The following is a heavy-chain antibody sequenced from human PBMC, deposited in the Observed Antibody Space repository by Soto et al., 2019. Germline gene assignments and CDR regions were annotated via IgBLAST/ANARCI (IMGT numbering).Heavy chain of an antibody. CDR2: IWNDGIRK. Sequence: VGSLRLSCAASGFTFSRYGMHWVRQAPGRGLEWVALIWNDGIRKVYVDSVKGRFTISRDNSKNTLDLQMNSLRAEDTAVYYCARDDDYEANAFDYWGPGTLVTVSS. J-gene: IGHJ4*02. D-gene: IGHD3-22*01. V-gene: IGHV3-33*01. CDR1: GFTFSRYG. CDR3: ARDDDYEANAFDY.